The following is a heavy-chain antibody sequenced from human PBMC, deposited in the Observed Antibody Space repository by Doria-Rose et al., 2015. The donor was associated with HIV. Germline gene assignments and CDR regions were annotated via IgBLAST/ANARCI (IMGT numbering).Heavy chain of an antibody. Sequence: QITLKESSPVLVKPTETLTLTCTVSGVSLSSPGMGVSWVRQPPGKALEWLANIFSDDERSYKTSLKIRLTISRGTSKSQVVLTITDMDPVDTATYYCARIKSSRWYHKYYFDFWGQGTLVIVSA. J-gene: IGHJ4*02. CDR3: ARIKSSRWYHKYYFDF. CDR2: IFSDDER. CDR1: GVSLSSPGMG. D-gene: IGHD6-13*01. V-gene: IGHV2-26*01.